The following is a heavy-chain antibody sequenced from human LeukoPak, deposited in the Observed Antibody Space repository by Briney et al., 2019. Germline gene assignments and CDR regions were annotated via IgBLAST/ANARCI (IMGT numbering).Heavy chain of an antibody. CDR3: ARGGVVGAPRSAFDI. CDR1: GFTFSSYW. Sequence: GGSLRLSCAASGFTFSSYWMHWVRQALGKGLVWVSRINSDGSSTSYADSVKGRFTISRDNAKNTLYLQMNSLRAEDTAVYYCARGGVVGAPRSAFDIWGQGTMVTVSS. V-gene: IGHV3-74*01. CDR2: INSDGSST. J-gene: IGHJ3*02. D-gene: IGHD1-26*01.